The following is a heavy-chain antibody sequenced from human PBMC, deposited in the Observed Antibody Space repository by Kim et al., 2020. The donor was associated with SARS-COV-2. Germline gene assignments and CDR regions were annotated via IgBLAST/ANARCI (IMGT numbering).Heavy chain of an antibody. V-gene: IGHV1-69*13. D-gene: IGHD2-2*01. J-gene: IGHJ6*02. CDR1: GGTFSSYA. CDR3: ARGDIVVVPAAIGNYYYYGMDV. Sequence: SVKVSCKASGGTFSSYAISWVRQAPGQGLEWMGGIIPIFGTANYAQKFQGRVTITADESTSTAYMELSSLKSEDTAVYYCARGDIVVVPAAIGNYYYYGMDVWGQGTTVTVSS. CDR2: IIPIFGTA.